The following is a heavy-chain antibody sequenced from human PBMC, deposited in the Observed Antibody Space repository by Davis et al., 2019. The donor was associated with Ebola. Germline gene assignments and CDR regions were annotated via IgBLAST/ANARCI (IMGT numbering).Heavy chain of an antibody. CDR1: GFTFSSYA. J-gene: IGHJ6*02. V-gene: IGHV3-30*04. D-gene: IGHD4-11*01. CDR3: ARDGGTVTTNYYYYYGMDV. Sequence: GESLKISCAASGFTFSSYAMHWVRQAPGKGLEWVAVISYDGSNKYYADSVKGRFTISRDNSKNTLYLQMNSLRAEDTAVYYCARDGGTVTTNYYYYYGMDVWDQGTTVTVSS. CDR2: ISYDGSNK.